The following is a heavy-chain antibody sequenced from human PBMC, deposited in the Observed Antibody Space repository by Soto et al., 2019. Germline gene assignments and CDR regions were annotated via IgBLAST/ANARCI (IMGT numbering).Heavy chain of an antibody. CDR1: EFTISSYG. D-gene: IGHD3-10*01. CDR3: AKDREVRGVIIIPFDY. CDR2: ISYDGSNK. V-gene: IGHV3-30*18. J-gene: IGHJ4*02. Sequence: PWGFLRLSCAASEFTISSYGMHWVRQDPGKGLEWVAVISYDGSNKYYADSVKGRFTISRDNSKNKLYLQMNSLRAEDTAVYYCAKDREVRGVIIIPFDYWGQGTLVTVSS.